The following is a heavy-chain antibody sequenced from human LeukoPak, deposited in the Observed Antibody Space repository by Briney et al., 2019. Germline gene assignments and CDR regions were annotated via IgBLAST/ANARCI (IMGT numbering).Heavy chain of an antibody. J-gene: IGHJ4*02. CDR2: IKQDGSEK. CDR3: AKDQKAVAGTLFDY. Sequence: HPGGSLRLSCAASGFNFNLFWMTWVRQAPGKGLQWVANIKQDGSEKYYADSVKGRFTISRDNSKNTLYLQMNSLRAEDTAVYYCAKDQKAVAGTLFDYWGQGTLVTVSS. V-gene: IGHV3-7*01. CDR1: GFNFNLFW. D-gene: IGHD6-19*01.